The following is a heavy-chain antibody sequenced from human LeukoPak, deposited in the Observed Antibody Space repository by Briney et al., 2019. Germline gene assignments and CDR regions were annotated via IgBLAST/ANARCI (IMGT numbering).Heavy chain of an antibody. CDR1: GYTFTGFY. J-gene: IGHJ6*02. CDR3: ARGNSATYRGPYYYGMDV. V-gene: IGHV1-2*02. D-gene: IGHD3-10*01. CDR2: INPNTGAT. Sequence: GASVKVSCKASGYTFTGFYIHWVRQAPGQGLEWMGWINPNTGATNYAPQFQGRVTMTRDTSISTAYMEVSRLTSDDAAVYYCARGNSATYRGPYYYGMDVWGQGTTVTVSS.